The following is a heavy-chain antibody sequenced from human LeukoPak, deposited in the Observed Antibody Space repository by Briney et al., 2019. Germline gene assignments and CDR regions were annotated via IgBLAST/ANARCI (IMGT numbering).Heavy chain of an antibody. V-gene: IGHV4-39*01. CDR2: IYYSGNT. CDR3: ARVGSRGVIITRRALDY. Sequence: PSETLSLTCTVSGGSIRSNNYWGWIRQPPGMGLEWIGTIYYSGNTYYNPSLKSRVTISIDTSQNQFSLRLSSVTAADTAVYYCARVGSRGVIITRRALDYWGQGTLVTVSS. CDR1: GGSIRSNNY. D-gene: IGHD3-10*01. J-gene: IGHJ4*02.